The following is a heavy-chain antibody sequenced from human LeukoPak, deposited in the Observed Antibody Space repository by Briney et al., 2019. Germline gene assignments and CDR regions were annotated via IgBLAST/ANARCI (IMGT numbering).Heavy chain of an antibody. Sequence: GGSLRLSCAASGFTFSTYAMSWVRQAPGKGLEWVSGISGSGGSTYYADSVKGRFTISRDNSKNTLYLQMNSLRAEDTAVFYCAKEAFITTVRGVNYYYGMDVWGQGTTVAVSS. D-gene: IGHD3-10*01. J-gene: IGHJ6*02. CDR1: GFTFSTYA. CDR3: AKEAFITTVRGVNYYYGMDV. V-gene: IGHV3-23*01. CDR2: ISGSGGST.